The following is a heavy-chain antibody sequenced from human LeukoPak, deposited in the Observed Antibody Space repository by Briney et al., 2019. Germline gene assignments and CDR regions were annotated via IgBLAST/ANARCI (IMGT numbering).Heavy chain of an antibody. Sequence: GSSVKVSCKASGGTFSSYAISWVRQAPGQGLEWMGRIIPILGIANYAQKFQGRVTITADKPTSTAYMELSSLRSEDTAVYYCARGVVVVPAAPRSYFDYWGQGTLVTVSS. V-gene: IGHV1-69*04. D-gene: IGHD2-2*01. CDR3: ARGVVVVPAAPRSYFDY. CDR1: GGTFSSYA. J-gene: IGHJ4*02. CDR2: IIPILGIA.